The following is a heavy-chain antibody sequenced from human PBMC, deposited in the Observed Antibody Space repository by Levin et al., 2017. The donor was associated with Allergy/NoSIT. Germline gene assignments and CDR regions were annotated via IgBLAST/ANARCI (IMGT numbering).Heavy chain of an antibody. V-gene: IGHV5-51*01. CDR1: GYSFTSYW. CDR3: ARLRYSSGWYPDRLDY. CDR2: IYPGDSDT. J-gene: IGHJ4*02. Sequence: GESLKISCKGSGYSFTSYWIGWVRQMPGKGLEWMGIIYPGDSDTRYSPSFQGQVTISADKSISTAYLQWSSLKASDTAMYYCARLRYSSGWYPDRLDYWGQGTLVTVSS. D-gene: IGHD6-19*01.